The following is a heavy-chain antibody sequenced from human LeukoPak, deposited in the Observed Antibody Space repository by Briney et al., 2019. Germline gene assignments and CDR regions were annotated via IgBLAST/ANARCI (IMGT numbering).Heavy chain of an antibody. CDR2: IRYDGSNK. J-gene: IGHJ5*02. D-gene: IGHD2-21*01. CDR1: GFTFSSYG. CDR3: ARAEGEGFDP. Sequence: GGSLRLSCAASGFTFSSYGMHWVRQAPGKGLEWVAFIRYDGSNKYYADSVKGRFTISRDNSKNTLYLQMNSLRAGDTAVYYCARAEGEGFDPWGQGTLVTVSS. V-gene: IGHV3-30*02.